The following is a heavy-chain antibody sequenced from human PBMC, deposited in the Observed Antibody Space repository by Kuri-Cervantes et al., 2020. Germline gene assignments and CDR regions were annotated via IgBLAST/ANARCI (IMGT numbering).Heavy chain of an antibody. J-gene: IGHJ4*02. CDR2: IRGKKYGDIT. CDR1: GFTFGDYA. D-gene: IGHD2-2*01. Sequence: GGSLRLSSTASGFTFGDYAMSWLRQAPGKGLEWVCFIRGKKYGDITEYAASVKGRFTISRDDSKSIAYLQMNSLTTEDTAVYYCSTSDHRYCSGSNCQLNYWGQGTLVTVSS. CDR3: STSDHRYCSGSNCQLNY. V-gene: IGHV3-49*03.